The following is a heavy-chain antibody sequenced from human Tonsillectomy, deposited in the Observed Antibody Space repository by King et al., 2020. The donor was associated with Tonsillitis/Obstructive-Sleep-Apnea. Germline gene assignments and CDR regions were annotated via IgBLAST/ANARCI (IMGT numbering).Heavy chain of an antibody. Sequence: VQLVESGGGLVEPGGSLTISCTASGFTFKDAWMNWVRQAPGQGLEWVGRIKSKTDGGTTNYGAPVTGRFTISRDDSNNTLFLAMNSLKIEDTAVYYCTAERAITVTKWGQGPLVTVSS. V-gene: IGHV3-15*07. D-gene: IGHD4-17*01. CDR1: GFTFKDAW. CDR3: TAERAITVTK. CDR2: IKSKTDGGTT. J-gene: IGHJ4*02.